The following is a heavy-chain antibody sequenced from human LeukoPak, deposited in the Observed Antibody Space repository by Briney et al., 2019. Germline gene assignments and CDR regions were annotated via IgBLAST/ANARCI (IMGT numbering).Heavy chain of an antibody. CDR2: IYTSGST. V-gene: IGHV4-4*07. Sequence: SETLSLTCTVSGGSISSYYWSWIRQPAGKGLECIGRIYTSGSTNYNPSLKSRVTISVDKSKNQFSLKLSSVTAADTAVYYCARGSDCSGGSCYSSYYYYYYMDVWGKGTTVTVSS. J-gene: IGHJ6*03. D-gene: IGHD2-15*01. CDR1: GGSISSYY. CDR3: ARGSDCSGGSCYSSYYYYYYMDV.